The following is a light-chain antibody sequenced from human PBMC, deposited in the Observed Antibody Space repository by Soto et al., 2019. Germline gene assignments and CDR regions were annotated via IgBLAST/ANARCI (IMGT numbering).Light chain of an antibody. V-gene: IGKV3D-15*01. Sequence: IVMTQSPATLSVSPGERANFCRRASQNIRTNLAWYQQTPGQAPRLLIYDASNRATGIPARFSGSGSGTDFTLTISRLQPEDFATYYCLQDYNYPPMYTGGQGNKVAIK. CDR3: LQDYNYPPMYT. CDR1: QNIRTN. J-gene: IGKJ2*01. CDR2: DAS.